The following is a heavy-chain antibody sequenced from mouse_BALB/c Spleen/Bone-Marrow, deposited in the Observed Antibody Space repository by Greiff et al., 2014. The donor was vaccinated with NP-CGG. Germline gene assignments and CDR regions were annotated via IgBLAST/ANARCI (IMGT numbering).Heavy chain of an antibody. Sequence: VQLQQSGAELVKPGASVKLSCKASGYTFTEYIIHWVKQRPGQGLEWIGGIYPGSGSIKYNEKFKDKATLTADKSSSTVYMEVSRLTSEDSAVYFCERNEGRLRAWFAYWGQGALVTVSA. CDR1: GYTFTEYI. CDR2: IYPGSGSI. D-gene: IGHD3-2*02. CDR3: ERNEGRLRAWFAY. J-gene: IGHJ3*01. V-gene: IGHV1-62-2*01.